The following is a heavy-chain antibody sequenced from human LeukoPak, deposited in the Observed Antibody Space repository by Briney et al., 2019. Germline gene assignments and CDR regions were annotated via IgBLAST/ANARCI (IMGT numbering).Heavy chain of an antibody. Sequence: GGSLRLSCAASGFTFDDYTMHWVRQAPGKGLEWVSLISWDGGSTYYADSVKGRFTISRDNSKNSLYLQMNSLRTEDTALYYCAKGIRGYSYGKFDYWGQGTLVTVSS. J-gene: IGHJ4*02. CDR3: AKGIRGYSYGKFDY. CDR1: GFTFDDYT. CDR2: ISWDGGST. D-gene: IGHD5-18*01. V-gene: IGHV3-43*01.